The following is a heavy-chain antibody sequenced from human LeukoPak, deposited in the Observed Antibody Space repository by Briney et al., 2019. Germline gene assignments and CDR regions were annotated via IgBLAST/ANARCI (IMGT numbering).Heavy chain of an antibody. D-gene: IGHD4-17*01. CDR2: INSDGSIT. Sequence: GGSLRLSCAASGFTFSSYWMHWVRQAPGKGLVWVSRINSDGSITSYADSVKGRFTISRDNAKNTLYLQMNSPRAEDMAIYYCARNLGLRDDYWGQGTLVTVSS. V-gene: IGHV3-74*01. J-gene: IGHJ4*02. CDR3: ARNLGLRDDY. CDR1: GFTFSSYW.